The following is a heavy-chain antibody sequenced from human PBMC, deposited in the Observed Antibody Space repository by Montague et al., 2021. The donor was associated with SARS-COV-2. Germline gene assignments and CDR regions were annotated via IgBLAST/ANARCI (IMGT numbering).Heavy chain of an antibody. J-gene: IGHJ4*02. CDR1: GGCISSYY. CDR2: IYYSGST. D-gene: IGHD3-9*01. V-gene: IGHV4-59*01. Sequence: SETLSLTCTVSGGCISSYYWSWIRQPPGEILEWIGYIYYSGSTNYNPSLNSRVTISVDTSKNQFSLKLSSVTAADAAVYYSARTLRKLRYFDWPEYYFDYWGQGTLCPVSS. CDR3: ARTLRKLRYFDWPEYYFDY.